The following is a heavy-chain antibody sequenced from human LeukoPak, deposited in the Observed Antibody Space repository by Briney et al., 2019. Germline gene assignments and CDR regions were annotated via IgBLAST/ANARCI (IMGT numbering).Heavy chain of an antibody. J-gene: IGHJ4*02. V-gene: IGHV3-23*01. CDR1: GFTFSSYA. Sequence: QTGGSLRLSCAASGFTFSSYAMSWVRQAPGKGLEWVSAISGSGGSTYYADSVKGRFTISRDNSKNTLYLQMNSLRAEDTAVYYCAKDSVTKYDFWSGPTHFVDYWGQGTLVTVSS. CDR2: ISGSGGST. D-gene: IGHD3-3*01. CDR3: AKDSVTKYDFWSGPTHFVDY.